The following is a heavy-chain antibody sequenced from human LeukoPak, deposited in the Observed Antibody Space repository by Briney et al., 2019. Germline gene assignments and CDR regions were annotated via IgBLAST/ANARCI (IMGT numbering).Heavy chain of an antibody. D-gene: IGHD2-2*01. V-gene: IGHV3-30-3*01. Sequence: PGGSLRLSCAASGFTFSSYAMHWVRQAPGKGLEWVAVISYDGSNKYYADSVKGRFTISRDNSKNTLYLQMNSLRAEDTAVYYCARDAGYCSSTSCYLPLWFGELHFDYWGQGTLVTVSS. CDR2: ISYDGSNK. J-gene: IGHJ4*02. CDR1: GFTFSSYA. CDR3: ARDAGYCSSTSCYLPLWFGELHFDY.